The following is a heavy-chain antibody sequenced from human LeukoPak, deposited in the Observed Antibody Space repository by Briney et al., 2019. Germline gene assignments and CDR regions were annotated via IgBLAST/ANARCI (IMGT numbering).Heavy chain of an antibody. CDR1: GFTFSSYA. V-gene: IGHV3-23*01. J-gene: IGHJ6*02. CDR3: AKDLMAGGDSYYYGMDV. Sequence: GGSLRLSCAASGFTFSSYAMSWVRQAPGKGLEWVSAISGSGGSTYYADSVKGRFTISRDNSTNTLYLQMNSLRAEDTAVYYCAKDLMAGGDSYYYGMDVWGQGTTVTVSS. CDR2: ISGSGGST. D-gene: IGHD2-8*02.